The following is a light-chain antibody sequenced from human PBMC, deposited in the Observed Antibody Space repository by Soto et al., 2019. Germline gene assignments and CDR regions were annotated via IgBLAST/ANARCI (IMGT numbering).Light chain of an antibody. Sequence: EIVMTQSPATLSVSPGERVTLSCRASQDIRSSLAWYQQKPGQAPRLLIYGAFIMATGVPATFSGSGSGTEFTLSISSLQSEHLGVYYCQQDSSWPLTFGGGTKVEIK. V-gene: IGKV3-15*01. CDR1: QDIRSS. CDR3: QQDSSWPLT. J-gene: IGKJ4*01. CDR2: GAF.